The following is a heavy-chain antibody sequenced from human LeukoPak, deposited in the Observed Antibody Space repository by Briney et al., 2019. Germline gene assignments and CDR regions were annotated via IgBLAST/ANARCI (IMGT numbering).Heavy chain of an antibody. V-gene: IGHV3-23*01. Sequence: GGSLRLSCGASGFTFSSYAMSWVRQAPGKGLDWVSAISGSGGSTYYADSVEGRFTISRDNSKNTLYLQMNSLRAEDTAVYYCTREAVTANGYFDYWGQGTLVTVSS. D-gene: IGHD2-21*02. CDR2: ISGSGGST. CDR1: GFTFSSYA. J-gene: IGHJ4*02. CDR3: TREAVTANGYFDY.